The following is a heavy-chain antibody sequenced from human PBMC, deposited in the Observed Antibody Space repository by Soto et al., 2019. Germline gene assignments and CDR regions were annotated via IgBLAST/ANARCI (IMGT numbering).Heavy chain of an antibody. CDR2: ISYDGSNK. CDR3: ARGTGIAVAAPFDF. V-gene: IGHV3-30-3*01. CDR1: GFTFSSYA. D-gene: IGHD6-19*01. J-gene: IGHJ3*01. Sequence: QVQLVESGGGVVQPGRSLRLSCAASGFTFSSYAMHWVRQAPGKGLEWVAVISYDGSNKYYADSVKGRFTISRDNSKNTLYLQMTSMSAEDTAVYYWARGTGIAVAAPFDFWGQGTMVTVSS.